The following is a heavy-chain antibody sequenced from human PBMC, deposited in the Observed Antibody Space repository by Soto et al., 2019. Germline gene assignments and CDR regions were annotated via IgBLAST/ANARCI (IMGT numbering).Heavy chain of an antibody. CDR1: GYTFTSYG. CDR2: ISAYNGNT. J-gene: IGHJ3*02. Sequence: ASVKVSCKASGYTFTSYGISWVRQAPGQGLEWMGWISAYNGNTNYAQKLQGRVTMTTDTSTSTAYMELRSLRSDDTAVYYCARDHSHDYGDSNQLLGAFDIWGQGTMVTVSS. CDR3: ARDHSHDYGDSNQLLGAFDI. V-gene: IGHV1-18*01. D-gene: IGHD4-17*01.